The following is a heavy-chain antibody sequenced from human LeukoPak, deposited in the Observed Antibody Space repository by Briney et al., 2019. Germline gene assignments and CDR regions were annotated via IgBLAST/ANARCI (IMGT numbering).Heavy chain of an antibody. CDR3: ARLTTRLVGPTTVDAFDI. Sequence: SETLSLTCTVSGGSISSYYWSWIRQPPGKGLEWIGYIYYSGSTNYNPSLKSRVTISVDTSKNQFSLKLSSVTAADTAVYYCARLTTRLVGPTTVDAFDIWGQGTMVTVSS. D-gene: IGHD1-26*01. CDR1: GGSISSYY. CDR2: IYYSGST. J-gene: IGHJ3*02. V-gene: IGHV4-59*08.